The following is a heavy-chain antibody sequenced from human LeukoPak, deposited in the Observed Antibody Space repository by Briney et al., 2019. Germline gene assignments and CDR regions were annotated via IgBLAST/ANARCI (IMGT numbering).Heavy chain of an antibody. Sequence: SGGSPRLSCAASGFSFSKYAMHWVRQAPGKGVEWLSFIRYDGNIKNYADSVKGRFTISRDNSKDTLYLQMNSLRAEDTAVYYCTKGDDYGANTRLPKFNWFDPWGQGALVTVSS. J-gene: IGHJ5*02. CDR3: TKGDDYGANTRLPKFNWFDP. CDR1: GFSFSKYA. D-gene: IGHD4-23*01. V-gene: IGHV3-30*02. CDR2: IRYDGNIK.